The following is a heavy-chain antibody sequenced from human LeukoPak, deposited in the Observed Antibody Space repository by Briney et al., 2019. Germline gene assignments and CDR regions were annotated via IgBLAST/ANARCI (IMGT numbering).Heavy chain of an antibody. J-gene: IGHJ5*02. V-gene: IGHV1-69*01. CDR1: GGTFSSDA. CDR2: IIPIFGTA. Sequence: GSSVKVSCKASGGTFSSDAISWVRQAPGQGLEWMGGIIPIFGTANYAQKFQDRVTITADESTSTAYMELSSLRSEDTAVYYCARDGSRVTPTGYNWFDPWGQGTLVTVSS. D-gene: IGHD4-23*01. CDR3: ARDGSRVTPTGYNWFDP.